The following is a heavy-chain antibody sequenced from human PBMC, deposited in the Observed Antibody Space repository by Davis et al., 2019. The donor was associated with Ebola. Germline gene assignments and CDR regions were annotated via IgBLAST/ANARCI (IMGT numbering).Heavy chain of an antibody. Sequence: GESLKISCAASGFSFTTSMNWVRQAPGKGLEWVTAISGDGHSTYYADSVKGRFTISRDDSRNTVYLQMSSLRVDDTAVYYCAYPPSARCDTFNCRQFDQWGLGTLVTVSA. J-gene: IGHJ4*02. CDR1: GFSFTTS. CDR3: AYPPSARCDTFNCRQFDQ. D-gene: IGHD1-20*01. V-gene: IGHV3-23*01. CDR2: ISGDGHST.